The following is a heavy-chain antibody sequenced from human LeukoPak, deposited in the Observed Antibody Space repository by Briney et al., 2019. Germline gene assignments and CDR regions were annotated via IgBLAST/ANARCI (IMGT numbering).Heavy chain of an antibody. CDR2: SNDSGDT. V-gene: IGHV4-34*01. Sequence: SETLSLTCAFYGGSHSGSHWSWIRQPPGKGLEWIGESNDSGDTNYNPSLKSRVTISVDTYRKQFSLKVTSVTAADTAVYYCARKPRGSIATPGTWFSYYHYYYMDVWGRGTTVIVSS. CDR1: GGSHSGSH. CDR3: ARKPRGSIATPGTWFSYYHYYYMDV. D-gene: IGHD6-13*01. J-gene: IGHJ6*03.